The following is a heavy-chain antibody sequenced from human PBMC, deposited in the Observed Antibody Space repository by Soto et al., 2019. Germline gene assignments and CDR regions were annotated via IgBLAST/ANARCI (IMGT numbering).Heavy chain of an antibody. J-gene: IGHJ4*02. CDR1: GGSISSGGYS. V-gene: IGHV4-30-2*01. CDR2: IYHSGST. Sequence: QLQLQESGSGLVKPSQTLSLTCAVSGGSISSGGYSWSWIRQPPGKGLEWVGYIYHSGSTYNKPSRKSRITISIHRSKNQFSLKLSSVTAADTAVYDCTRSSSTVTTLDYWGQGTLVTVSS. CDR3: TRSSSTVTTLDY. D-gene: IGHD2-2*01.